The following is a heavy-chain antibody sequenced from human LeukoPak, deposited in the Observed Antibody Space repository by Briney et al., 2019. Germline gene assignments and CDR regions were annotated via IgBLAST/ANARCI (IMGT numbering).Heavy chain of an antibody. CDR3: ARDDPAESSGF. J-gene: IGHJ2*01. CDR2: ISSSGSTI. D-gene: IGHD3-22*01. Sequence: GGSLRLSCAASGFTFSDYYMSWIRQAPGKGLEWVSYISSSGSTIYYADSVKGRFTISRDNARNSLYLQMNSLRADDTAVYYCARDDPAESSGFWGRGTLVTVSS. CDR1: GFTFSDYY. V-gene: IGHV3-11*04.